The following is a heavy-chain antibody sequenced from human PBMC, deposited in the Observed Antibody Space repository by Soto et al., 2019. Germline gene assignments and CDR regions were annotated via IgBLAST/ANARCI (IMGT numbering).Heavy chain of an antibody. CDR2: ISAYNGNT. V-gene: IGHV1-18*04. D-gene: IGHD5-18*01. J-gene: IGHJ6*02. Sequence: ASVKVSCKASGYTFTSYGISWVRRAPGQGLEWMGWISAYNGNTNYAQKLQGRVTMTTDTSTSTAYMELRSLRSDDTAVYYCARWAMVTNYYYYGMDVWGQGTTVTVSS. CDR1: GYTFTSYG. CDR3: ARWAMVTNYYYYGMDV.